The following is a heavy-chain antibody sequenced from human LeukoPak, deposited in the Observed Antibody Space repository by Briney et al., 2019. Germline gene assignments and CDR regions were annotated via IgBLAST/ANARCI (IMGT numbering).Heavy chain of an antibody. CDR3: ARDKPNSSSFDY. D-gene: IGHD6-6*01. V-gene: IGHV4-59*01. Sequence: SETLSLSCTVSAGSISNYYWSWIRQTPGRGLEWIGYIYYSGSTSYNPSLRSRATISVDTSKNQFSLRLSSVTAADTAVYYCARDKPNSSSFDYWGQGTLVTVSS. CDR1: AGSISNYY. J-gene: IGHJ4*02. CDR2: IYYSGST.